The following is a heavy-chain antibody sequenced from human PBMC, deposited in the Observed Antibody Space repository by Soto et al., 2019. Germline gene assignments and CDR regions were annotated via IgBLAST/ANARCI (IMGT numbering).Heavy chain of an antibody. CDR2: ISGSGAGT. CDR3: AILGLYDTSAYGS. CDR1: GFTFSSYA. V-gene: IGHV3-23*01. J-gene: IGHJ4*02. Sequence: EVQLLESGGGLVQPGGSLGLSCAASGFTFSSYAMSWVRQAPGKGLEWVSGISGSGAGTYYADSVKGRFTFSRDNSKNTLYLQMNSLRAEDTAVYCCAILGLYDTSAYGSWGQGTLVTVSS. D-gene: IGHD3-22*01.